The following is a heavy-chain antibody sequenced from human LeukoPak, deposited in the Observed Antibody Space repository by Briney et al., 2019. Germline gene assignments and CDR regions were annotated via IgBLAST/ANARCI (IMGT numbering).Heavy chain of an antibody. CDR1: GFPFGDFA. J-gene: IGHJ3*01. CDR2: ITRSGQNT. D-gene: IGHD4-11*01. Sequence: GGSLRLSCAASGFPFGDFAMTWVRQDLGGGLQRVSTITRSGQNTYYADSVKGRFTISRDDYKGMLYLQMNSLRAEDTAMYYCVKDDYCSIPGCVIDALVVWGQGTVVTVSS. CDR3: VKDDYCSIPGCVIDALVV. V-gene: IGHV3-23*01.